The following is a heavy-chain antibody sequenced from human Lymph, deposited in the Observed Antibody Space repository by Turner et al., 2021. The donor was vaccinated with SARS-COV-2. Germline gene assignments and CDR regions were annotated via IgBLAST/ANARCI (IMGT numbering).Heavy chain of an antibody. CDR2: MSSSSTYI. D-gene: IGHD3-22*01. CDR3: ARGTYYYDSSVYSGTNWFDP. Sequence: EVQLVESGGGLVKPGGSLRLSCAASGFTFSSYSMNWVRHAPGKGLEGVSSMSSSSTYIYYADSLKGRFTISRDNAKNSLYLQMNSLRAEDTAVYYCARGTYYYDSSVYSGTNWFDPWGQGTLVTVSS. V-gene: IGHV3-21*01. J-gene: IGHJ5*02. CDR1: GFTFSSYS.